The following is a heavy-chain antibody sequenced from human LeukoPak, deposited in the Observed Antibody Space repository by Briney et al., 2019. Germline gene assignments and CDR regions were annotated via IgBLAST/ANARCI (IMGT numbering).Heavy chain of an antibody. CDR2: INPNSGGT. Sequence: ASVKVSCKASGYTFTSYGISWVRQAPGQGLEWMGWINPNSGGTNYAQKFQGRVTMTRDTSISTAYMELSRLRSDDTAVYYCARNTGHRLVGTTNYFDYWGQGTLVTVSS. D-gene: IGHD1-26*01. V-gene: IGHV1-2*02. J-gene: IGHJ4*02. CDR3: ARNTGHRLVGTTNYFDY. CDR1: GYTFTSYG.